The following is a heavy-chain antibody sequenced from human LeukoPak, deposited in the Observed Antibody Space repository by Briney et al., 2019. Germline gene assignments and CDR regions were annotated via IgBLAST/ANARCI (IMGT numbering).Heavy chain of an antibody. Sequence: GGSLRLSCAASGFTFSSYTMSWVRQAPGKGLEWVSTITTSDGNTYYADSVKGRFTVSRDNSKNTLYLQMNSLRAEDTAVYYCAKKGGANAFDIWGQGTLVTVSS. CDR3: AKKGGANAFDI. J-gene: IGHJ3*02. CDR2: ITTSDGNT. V-gene: IGHV3-23*01. CDR1: GFTFSSYT. D-gene: IGHD3-10*01.